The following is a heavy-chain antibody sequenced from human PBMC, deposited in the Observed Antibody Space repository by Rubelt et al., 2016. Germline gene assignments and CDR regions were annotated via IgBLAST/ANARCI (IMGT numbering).Heavy chain of an antibody. CDR3: ARGSSGSVNVVPPPYFDY. Sequence: SLRLSCAASGFTFSTYAMGWVRQAPGKGLEWVSVFYSGSGTDYADSVKGRFSISRDNSKKTLYLQMNSLRAEDTAVYYCARGSSGSVNVVPPPYFDYWGQGTLVTVSS. D-gene: IGHD6-19*01. CDR2: FYSGSGT. V-gene: IGHV3-53*01. J-gene: IGHJ4*02. CDR1: GFTFSTYA.